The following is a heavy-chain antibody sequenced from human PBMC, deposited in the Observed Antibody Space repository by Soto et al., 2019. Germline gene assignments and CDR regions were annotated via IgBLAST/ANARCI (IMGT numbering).Heavy chain of an antibody. V-gene: IGHV4-59*01. CDR2: IYYSGST. J-gene: IGHJ6*02. CDR3: ARGIGYCTNGVCYFDYYYGMDV. CDR1: CGSNCRSH. Sequence: ASVTLSPPKTVFCGSNCRSHWGSFRQPPGKGLGGVGYIYYSGSTNYSPSLKSRVTISVDTSKNQFSLKLSSVTAADTAVYYCARGIGYCTNGVCYFDYYYGMDVWGQGTTVTVSS. D-gene: IGHD2-8*01.